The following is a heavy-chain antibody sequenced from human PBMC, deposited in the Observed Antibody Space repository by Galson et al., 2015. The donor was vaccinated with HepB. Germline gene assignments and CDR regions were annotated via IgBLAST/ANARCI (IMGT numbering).Heavy chain of an antibody. CDR3: ARDRGYSYGVVGNMDV. J-gene: IGHJ6*02. Sequence: SLRLSCAASGFSFSTYSLNWVRQAPGKGLEWVSSISSSSSYIYYADSVKGRFTISRDNAKNSLYLQMNSLRAEDTAVYYCARDRGYSYGVVGNMDVWGQGTTVTVSS. V-gene: IGHV3-21*01. CDR2: ISSSSSYI. D-gene: IGHD5-18*01. CDR1: GFSFSTYS.